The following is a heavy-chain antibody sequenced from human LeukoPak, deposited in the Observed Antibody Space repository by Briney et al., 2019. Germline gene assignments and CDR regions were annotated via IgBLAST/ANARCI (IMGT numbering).Heavy chain of an antibody. CDR1: GGTFSSYA. J-gene: IGHJ6*03. CDR3: ARASRARIPYYYYYMDV. Sequence: SVKVSCKASGGTFSSYAISWVRQAPGQGLEWMGGIIPIFGTANYAQKFQGRVTITADKSTSTAYMELSSLRSEDTAVYYCARASRARIPYYYYYMDVWGKGTTVTVSS. CDR2: IIPIFGTA. D-gene: IGHD1-14*01. V-gene: IGHV1-69*06.